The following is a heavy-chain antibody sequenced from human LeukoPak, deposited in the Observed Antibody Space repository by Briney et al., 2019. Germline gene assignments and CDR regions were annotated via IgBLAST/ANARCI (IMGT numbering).Heavy chain of an antibody. V-gene: IGHV4-59*08. CDR3: ARLWSPMVEIDY. D-gene: IGHD2-15*01. Sequence: SETLSLTCSFSGGSISSYYWSWIRQPPGKGLEWIGYISYSGSTKYNPSLKSRVTISVDTSKNQFPLKVSSVTAADTAVYYCARLWSPMVEIDYWGQGTMVTVSS. J-gene: IGHJ4*02. CDR2: ISYSGST. CDR1: GGSISSYY.